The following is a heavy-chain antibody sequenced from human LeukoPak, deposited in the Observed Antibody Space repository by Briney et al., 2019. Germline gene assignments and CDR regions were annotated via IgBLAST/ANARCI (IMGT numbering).Heavy chain of an antibody. Sequence: GGSLRLSCAASGFTFSTYTMAWVRQAPGKGPEWVSAMSSSDVTTYYADSVKGRFTISRDNSKNTLYLQVNSLSPEDTAVYYCAKVGSSGWYYFDYWGQGTLVTVSS. CDR3: AKVGSSGWYYFDY. CDR1: GFTFSTYT. D-gene: IGHD6-19*01. J-gene: IGHJ4*02. V-gene: IGHV3-23*01. CDR2: MSSSDVTT.